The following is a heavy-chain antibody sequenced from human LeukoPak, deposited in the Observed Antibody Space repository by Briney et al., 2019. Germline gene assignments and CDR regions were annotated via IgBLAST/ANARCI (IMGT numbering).Heavy chain of an antibody. CDR3: AREYYDSSGLKYAFDI. Sequence: ASVKASCKASGYSFTDYYLHWVRQAPGQGLEWMGCIDPDTGGTKFAQKFQGGVTMTRDTSVSTAYMELSSLRSDDTAVYYCAREYYDSSGLKYAFDIWGQGTMVTVSS. V-gene: IGHV1-2*02. CDR1: GYSFTDYY. D-gene: IGHD3-22*01. J-gene: IGHJ3*02. CDR2: IDPDTGGT.